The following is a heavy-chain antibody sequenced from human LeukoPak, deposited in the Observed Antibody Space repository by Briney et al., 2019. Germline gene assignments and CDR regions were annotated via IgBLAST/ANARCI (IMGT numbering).Heavy chain of an antibody. V-gene: IGHV1-69*13. CDR2: IIPILGTT. D-gene: IGHD4-23*01. Sequence: SVKDSCKASGGTFSTYSITWVRQAPGQGLEWMGGIIPILGTTNFAQKFQDRLTITADESTSTAYMELSSLRSEDTAVYYCASGLRWFPGETDHWGQGTLVTVSS. CDR1: GGTFSTYS. J-gene: IGHJ4*02. CDR3: ASGLRWFPGETDH.